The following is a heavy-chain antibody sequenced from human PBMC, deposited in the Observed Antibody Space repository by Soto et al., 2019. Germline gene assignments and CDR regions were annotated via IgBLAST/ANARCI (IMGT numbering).Heavy chain of an antibody. D-gene: IGHD4-4*01. V-gene: IGHV3-15*07. CDR2: IKSKTDGGTT. CDR3: TTANSNSLVMDV. Sequence: LSLTCAASGFTFSNAWMNWVRQAPGKGLEWVGRIKSKTDGGTTDYAAPVKGRFTISRDDSKNTLYLQMNSLKTEDTAVYYCTTANSNSLVMDVWGQGTTVTVSS. J-gene: IGHJ6*02. CDR1: GFTFSNAW.